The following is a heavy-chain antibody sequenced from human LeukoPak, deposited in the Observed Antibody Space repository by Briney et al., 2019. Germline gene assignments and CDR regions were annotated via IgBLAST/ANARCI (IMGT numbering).Heavy chain of an antibody. D-gene: IGHD3-22*01. CDR3: ARVYNDSSGYRPLRA. CDR2: INPNNGDT. CDR1: GYSFPAKF. V-gene: IGHV1-2*02. J-gene: IGHJ5*02. Sequence: ASVKVSCKASGYSFPAKFMHWVRQAPGQGLEWMGWINPNNGDTTFAQKFQDRGTMTRDTSISTAYMELSSLTSDDTAIYYCARVYNDSSGYRPLRAWGQGTLVTVSS.